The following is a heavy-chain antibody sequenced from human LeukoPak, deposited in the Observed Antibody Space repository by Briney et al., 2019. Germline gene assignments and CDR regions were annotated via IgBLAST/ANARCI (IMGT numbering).Heavy chain of an antibody. CDR2: IYYSGST. CDR3: ARSIYNQLLSFYFDY. CDR1: GGSISSGGYY. Sequence: SQTLSLTCTVSGGSISSGGYYWSRIRQHPGTGLEWIGYIYYSGSTYYNPSLKSRVTISVDTSKNQFSLKLSSVTAADTAVYYCARSIYNQLLSFYFDYWGQGTLVTVSS. J-gene: IGHJ4*02. D-gene: IGHD2-2*01. V-gene: IGHV4-31*03.